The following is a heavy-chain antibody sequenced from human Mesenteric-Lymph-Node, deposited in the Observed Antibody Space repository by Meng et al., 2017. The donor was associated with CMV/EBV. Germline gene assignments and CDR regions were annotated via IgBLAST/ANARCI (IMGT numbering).Heavy chain of an antibody. CDR1: GDSVSSTTAG. J-gene: IGHJ4*02. CDR2: TYYRSKWSY. CDR3: ARDRWGLVDY. Sequence: AISGDSVSSTTAGWSWVRQSPSRGLEWLTRTYYRSKWSYDYALSVKSRITIIPDTSKNQFSLQLNSVTPEDTAVYYCARDRWGLVDYWGQGTLVTVSS. V-gene: IGHV6-1*01. D-gene: IGHD2-21*02.